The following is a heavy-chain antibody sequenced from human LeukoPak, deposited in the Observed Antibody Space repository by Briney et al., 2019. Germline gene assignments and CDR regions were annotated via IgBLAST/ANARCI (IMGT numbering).Heavy chain of an antibody. J-gene: IGHJ4*02. CDR1: GGSISSYY. CDR3: ARADYYDSSGYSIGYFDY. V-gene: IGHV4-59*01. D-gene: IGHD3-22*01. CDR2: IYYSGST. Sequence: SETLSLTCTVSGGSISSYYWSWIRQPPGKGLEWMGYIYYSGSTNYNPSLKSRVTISVDTSKNQFSLKLSSVTAADTAVYYCARADYYDSSGYSIGYFDYWGQGTLVTVSS.